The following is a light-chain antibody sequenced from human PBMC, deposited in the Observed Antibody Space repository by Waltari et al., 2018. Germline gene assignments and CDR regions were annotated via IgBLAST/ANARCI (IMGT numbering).Light chain of an antibody. CDR1: TSNIGSNL. CDR2: RSD. CDR3: AAWDDSLNGHWV. J-gene: IGLJ3*02. V-gene: IGLV1-44*01. Sequence: QPPSASGTPGQRVTISCSGSTSNIGSNLVNWYQQLPGKAPKLLIYRSDQRPSGVPDRFSGSKSGTSASLAISGLQSEDEADYYCAAWDDSLNGHWVFGGGTKVTVL.